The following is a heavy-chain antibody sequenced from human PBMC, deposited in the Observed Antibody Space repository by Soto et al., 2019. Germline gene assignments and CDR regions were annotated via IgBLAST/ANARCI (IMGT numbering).Heavy chain of an antibody. CDR1: GGSIRSAYYY. CDR2: IYYSGSI. V-gene: IGHV4-30-4*01. D-gene: IGHD3-22*01. Sequence: SETLSLTCTVSGGSIRSAYYYWSWIRQPPGKGLEWIGYIYYSGSIYYNPSLKSRVTISVDTSKNQFSLKLSSVTAADTAVYYCVRDYYDSSGYLRQWFDPWGQGTLVTVSS. CDR3: VRDYYDSSGYLRQWFDP. J-gene: IGHJ5*02.